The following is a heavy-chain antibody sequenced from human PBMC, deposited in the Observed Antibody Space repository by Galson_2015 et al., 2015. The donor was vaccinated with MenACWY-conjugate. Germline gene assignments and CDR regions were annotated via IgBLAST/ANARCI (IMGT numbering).Heavy chain of an antibody. J-gene: IGHJ6*02. D-gene: IGHD1-26*01. CDR1: GYSFTTYW. V-gene: IGHV5-51*01. CDR2: ISPGDSNT. CDR3: ARHPPGGRGMDV. Sequence: QSGAEVKKPGESLKISCKASGYSFTTYWIAWVRQMPGTGLEWMGLISPGDSNTSYSPSFQGQVTISADKSISTAYLQWSSLQASDTAMYYCARHPPGGRGMDVWGQGTTVTVSS.